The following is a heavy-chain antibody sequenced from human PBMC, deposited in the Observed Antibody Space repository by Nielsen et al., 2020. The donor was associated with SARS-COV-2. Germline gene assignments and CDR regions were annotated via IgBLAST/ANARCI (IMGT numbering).Heavy chain of an antibody. CDR3: ARGAAAGYNWFDP. Sequence: LRLSCTVSGGSISSGSYYWSWIRQPPGKGLEWIGEINHSGSTNYNPSLKSRVTISVDTSKNQFSLKLSSVTAADTAVYYCARGAAAGYNWFDPWGQGTLVTVSS. V-gene: IGHV4-39*07. CDR1: GGSISSGSYY. D-gene: IGHD6-13*01. CDR2: INHSGST. J-gene: IGHJ5*02.